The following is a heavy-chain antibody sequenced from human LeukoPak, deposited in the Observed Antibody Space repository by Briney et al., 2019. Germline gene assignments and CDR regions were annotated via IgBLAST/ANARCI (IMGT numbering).Heavy chain of an antibody. J-gene: IGHJ6*03. CDR1: GGSISSSSYY. V-gene: IGHV4-39*01. CDR2: IYYSGST. Sequence: SETLSLTCTVSGGSISSSSYYWGWIRQPPGKGLEWIGSIYYSGSTNYNPSLKSRVTISVDTSKNQFSLKLSSVTAADTAVYYCARQAYYDSSGYFTHYYYYYMDVWGKGTTVTISS. CDR3: ARQAYYDSSGYFTHYYYYYMDV. D-gene: IGHD3-22*01.